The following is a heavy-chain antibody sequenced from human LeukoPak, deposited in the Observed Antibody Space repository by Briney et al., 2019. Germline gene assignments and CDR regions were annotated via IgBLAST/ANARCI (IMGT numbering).Heavy chain of an antibody. D-gene: IGHD3-22*01. Sequence: GGSLRLSCAASGFTVSSDYMTWVRQAPGKGLEWVANTKKDGSGKEYVDSVKGRFTISRDNAKNSLYLQMNSLRVEDTAVYYCVRVDTSGYYYELSFDYWGQGTLVTVSS. V-gene: IGHV3-7*01. CDR1: GFTVSSDY. CDR3: VRVDTSGYYYELSFDY. J-gene: IGHJ4*02. CDR2: TKKDGSGK.